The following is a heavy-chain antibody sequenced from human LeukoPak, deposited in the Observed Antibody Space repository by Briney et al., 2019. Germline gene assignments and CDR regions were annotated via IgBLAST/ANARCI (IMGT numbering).Heavy chain of an antibody. CDR3: ARSTGHLDS. CDR1: GDSFSSNSAA. J-gene: IGHJ4*02. D-gene: IGHD1-1*01. V-gene: IGHV6-1*01. CDR2: TYYRSKLYN. Sequence: SQTLSLTCAISGDSFSSNSAAWNWLRQSPSRDLEWLGRTYYRSKLYNGYAVSVKGRITVNPDTSKNQFSLQLNSVTPEDTAVYYCARSTGHLDSWGQGTLVTVSS.